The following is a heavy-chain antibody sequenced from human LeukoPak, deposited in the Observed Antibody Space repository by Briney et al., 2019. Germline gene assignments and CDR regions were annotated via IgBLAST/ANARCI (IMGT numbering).Heavy chain of an antibody. CDR3: AREPQVYSGNDWS. J-gene: IGHJ4*02. Sequence: GGSLRLSCAAPGFTFSSYAMSWVRQAPGKGLEWVSSITGSSGYIHYADSVKGRFTISRDNAKNSLYLHINSLTAEDTAIYYCAREPQVYSGNDWSWGQGPLVIVSS. D-gene: IGHD5-12*01. V-gene: IGHV3-21*01. CDR1: GFTFSSYA. CDR2: ITGSSGYI.